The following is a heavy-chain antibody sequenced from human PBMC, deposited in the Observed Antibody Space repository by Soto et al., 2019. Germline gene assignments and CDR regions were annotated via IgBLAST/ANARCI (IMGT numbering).Heavy chain of an antibody. CDR2: IHYSGST. V-gene: IGHV4-59*12. J-gene: IGHJ4*02. Sequence: XETLSLTCNVAGGSMRPYYWNWVRLPPGKGLEWIGYIHYSGSTSYNPSLKSRLTMTVDTSKNQFTLRLTAVTAADTAFYYCAREDDYYAFDIWGQGALVTVSS. CDR3: AREDDYYAFDI. D-gene: IGHD3-22*01. CDR1: GGSMRPYY.